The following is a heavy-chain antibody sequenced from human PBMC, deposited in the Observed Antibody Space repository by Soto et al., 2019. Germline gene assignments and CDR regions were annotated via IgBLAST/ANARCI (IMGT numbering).Heavy chain of an antibody. CDR1: GFTFGDYE. J-gene: IGHJ4*02. Sequence: GGSLRLSCAASGFTFGDYEMNLVRQAPGKGLEWVSHVSSTGSSIYYADSVKGRFTTSRDNAKNSLSLQMNSLRAEDTAVYYCARGRYYYDSSGYDIWDQGTLVTVSS. D-gene: IGHD3-22*01. CDR3: ARGRYYYDSSGYDI. CDR2: VSSTGSSI. V-gene: IGHV3-48*03.